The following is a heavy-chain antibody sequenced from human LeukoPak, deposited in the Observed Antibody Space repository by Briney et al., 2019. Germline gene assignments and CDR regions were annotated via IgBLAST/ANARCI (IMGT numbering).Heavy chain of an antibody. CDR1: GGSISSYY. CDR2: IYYSGST. D-gene: IGHD5-24*01. V-gene: IGHV4-59*01. J-gene: IGHJ4*02. Sequence: SETLSLTCTVSGGSISSYYWSWIRQPPGKGLEWIGYIYYSGSTNYNPSLKSRVTISVDTSKNQFSLKLSSVTAADTAVYYCAREAVARDDSMGYWGQGTLVTVSS. CDR3: AREAVARDDSMGY.